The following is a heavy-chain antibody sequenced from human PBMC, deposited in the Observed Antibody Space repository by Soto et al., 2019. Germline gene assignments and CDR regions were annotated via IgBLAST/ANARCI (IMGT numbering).Heavy chain of an antibody. V-gene: IGHV4-39*01. J-gene: IGHJ4*02. D-gene: IGHD2-2*01. CDR3: ARHTPSNSCLGCFDY. Sequence: PSETLSLTCTVSGGSISSSSYYWGWIRQPPGKGLEWIGSIYYSGSTYYNPSLKSRVTISENTSKNQFSLKLSSVTAADTAVYYCARHTPSNSCLGCFDYWGQGTLVTVSS. CDR2: IYYSGST. CDR1: GGSISSSSYY.